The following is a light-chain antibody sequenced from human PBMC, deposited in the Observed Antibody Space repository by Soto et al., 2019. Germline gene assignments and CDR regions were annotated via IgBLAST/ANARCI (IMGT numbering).Light chain of an antibody. Sequence: EIVLTQSPGTLSLSPGERATLSCRASQSVSSSFLAWYQQKPGQAPRLLIYGASSRATGIPDRFSGSGSGTDFTLTISRLEPEDFAVYYCQQYDNSPCTFGQGTKVEIK. CDR3: QQYDNSPCT. J-gene: IGKJ1*01. CDR1: QSVSSSF. V-gene: IGKV3-20*01. CDR2: GAS.